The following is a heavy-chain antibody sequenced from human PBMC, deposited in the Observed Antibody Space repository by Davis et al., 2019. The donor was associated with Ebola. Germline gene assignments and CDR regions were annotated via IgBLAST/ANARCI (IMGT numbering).Heavy chain of an antibody. V-gene: IGHV3-30*04. D-gene: IGHD3-10*01. CDR2: ISYDGSNK. J-gene: IGHJ3*02. Sequence: GESLKISCAASGFTFSSYAMHWVRQAPGKGLEWVAVISYDGSNKYYADSVKGRFTISRDNSKNTLYLQMNSLRAEDTAVYYCASLYVLLWFGELLASADDAFDIWGQGTMVTVSS. CDR1: GFTFSSYA. CDR3: ASLYVLLWFGELLASADDAFDI.